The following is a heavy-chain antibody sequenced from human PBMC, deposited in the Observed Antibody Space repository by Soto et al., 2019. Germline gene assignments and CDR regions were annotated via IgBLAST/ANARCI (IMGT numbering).Heavy chain of an antibody. J-gene: IGHJ4*02. D-gene: IGHD4-17*01. Sequence: PSETLSLTCSVSGDSISSSYWSWIRQPPGKGLEWIGYIYYSGSTNYNPSLKSRVTISVDTSKNQFSLKLSSVTAADTAVYYCARAMTTVTTIDYWGQGTLVTVSS. CDR3: ARAMTTVTTIDY. CDR2: IYYSGST. CDR1: GDSISSSY. V-gene: IGHV4-59*12.